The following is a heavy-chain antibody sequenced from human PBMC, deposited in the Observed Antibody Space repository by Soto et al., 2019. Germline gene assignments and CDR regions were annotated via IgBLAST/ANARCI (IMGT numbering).Heavy chain of an antibody. CDR2: IYYSGST. CDR1: GGSVSSGSYY. D-gene: IGHD1-7*01. J-gene: IGHJ6*02. CDR3: AREIGRYNWNFGRDYYYGMDV. V-gene: IGHV4-61*01. Sequence: SETLSLTCTVSGGSVSSGSYYWSWIRQPPGKGLEWIGYIYYSGSTNYNPSLKGRVTISVDTSKNQFSLKLSSVTAADTAVYYCAREIGRYNWNFGRDYYYGMDVWGQGTTVTSP.